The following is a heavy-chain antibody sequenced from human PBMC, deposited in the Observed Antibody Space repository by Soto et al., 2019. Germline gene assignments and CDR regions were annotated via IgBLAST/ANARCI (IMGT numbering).Heavy chain of an antibody. V-gene: IGHV3-43*01. J-gene: IGHJ6*02. CDR1: GFTFDDYT. D-gene: IGHD5-12*01. Sequence: GGSLRLSCAASGFTFDDYTMHWVRQAPGKGLEWVSLISWDGGSTYYADSVKGRFTISRDNSKNSLYLQMNSLRTEDTALYYCAKASRDGYDGYYYYGMDVWGQGTTVTVS. CDR3: AKASRDGYDGYYYYGMDV. CDR2: ISWDGGST.